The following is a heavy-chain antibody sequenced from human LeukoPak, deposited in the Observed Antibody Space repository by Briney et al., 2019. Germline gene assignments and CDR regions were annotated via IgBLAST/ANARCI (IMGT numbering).Heavy chain of an antibody. V-gene: IGHV1-8*01. Sequence: ASVKVSCKASGYTFTSYDINWVRQATGQGLEWMGWMNPNSGNTGYAQKFQGTVTMTRNTSISTAYMELSSLRSEDTAVYYCARVNYGDYDYYYGMDVWGQGTTVTVSS. D-gene: IGHD4-17*01. CDR2: MNPNSGNT. J-gene: IGHJ6*02. CDR3: ARVNYGDYDYYYGMDV. CDR1: GYTFTSYD.